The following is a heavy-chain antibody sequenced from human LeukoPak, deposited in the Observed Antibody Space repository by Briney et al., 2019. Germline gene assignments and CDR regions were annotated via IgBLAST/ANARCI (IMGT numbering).Heavy chain of an antibody. D-gene: IGHD4-23*01. J-gene: IGHJ4*02. CDR1: GFTFSSYW. CDR2: IASDGGST. CDR3: AGGRPHGNDY. Sequence: PGGSLRLSCAASGFTFSSYWMNWVRQAPGKGLVWGSRIASDGGSTTYADSVKGRFSIARDNAKNTQYLQMNRLRVEDTAVYSCAGGRPHGNDYWGQGTLVTVSS. V-gene: IGHV3-74*01.